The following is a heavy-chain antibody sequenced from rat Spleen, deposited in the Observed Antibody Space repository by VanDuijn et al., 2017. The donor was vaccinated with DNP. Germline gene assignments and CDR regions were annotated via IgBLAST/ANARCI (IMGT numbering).Heavy chain of an antibody. CDR3: ARWTRYFDY. CDR1: GYSITSNY. V-gene: IGHV3-1*01. Sequence: EVQLQGSGPGLVKPSQSLSLTCSVTGYSITSNYWGWIRKFPGNKLEWIGHISYSGRTNYNPSLKSRISITRDTSKNHFFLHLNSVTIEDTATYYCARWTRYFDYWGQGVMVTVSS. CDR2: ISYSGRT. D-gene: IGHD1-7*01. J-gene: IGHJ2*01.